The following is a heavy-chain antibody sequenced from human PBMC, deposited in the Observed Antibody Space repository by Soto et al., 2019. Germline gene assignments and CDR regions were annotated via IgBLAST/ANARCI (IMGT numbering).Heavy chain of an antibody. Sequence: QVQLVQSGAEVKKPGASVKVSCKASGYTFTSYGISWVRQAPGQGLEWMGWISAYNGNTNYAQKLQGRVTMTTDTSTSTAYMELRSMRSDDTAVYYCARDNRYCSGGSCYSWFDHWGQGTLVTVSS. CDR1: GYTFTSYG. V-gene: IGHV1-18*01. CDR3: ARDNRYCSGGSCYSWFDH. CDR2: ISAYNGNT. J-gene: IGHJ5*02. D-gene: IGHD2-15*01.